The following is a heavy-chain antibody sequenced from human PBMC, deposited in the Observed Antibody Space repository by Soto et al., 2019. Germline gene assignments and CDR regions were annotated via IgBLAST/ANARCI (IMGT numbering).Heavy chain of an antibody. D-gene: IGHD5-12*01. CDR2: ISTYSGDT. Sequence: GPSVKVSCKASGYTFFTYDISWVRQAPGQGLEWMGWISTYSGDTKYAQKFQGRVTMTTDTSTTTAYLELRSLRSDDTAVYYCARHHGPTTSENWFDPWGQGTLVNVS. CDR3: ARHHGPTTSENWFDP. V-gene: IGHV1-18*01. J-gene: IGHJ5*02. CDR1: GYTFFTYD.